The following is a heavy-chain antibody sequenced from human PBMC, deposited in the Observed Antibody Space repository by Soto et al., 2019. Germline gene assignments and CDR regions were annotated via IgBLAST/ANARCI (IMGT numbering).Heavy chain of an antibody. CDR2: INPNSGGK. J-gene: IGHJ4*02. CDR3: ARSLMVRGVITSFGY. D-gene: IGHD3-10*01. Sequence: QVQLVQSGAEVKKPGASVKVSCKASGYTFTGYYMHWVRQAPGQGLEWMGWINPNSGGKNYAQKFQGWVTMTRDTSISTAYMELSRLRSDDTAVYYCARSLMVRGVITSFGYWGQGTLVTVSS. CDR1: GYTFTGYY. V-gene: IGHV1-2*04.